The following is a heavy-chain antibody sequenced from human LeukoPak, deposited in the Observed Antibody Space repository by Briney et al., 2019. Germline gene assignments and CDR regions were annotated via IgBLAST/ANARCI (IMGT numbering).Heavy chain of an antibody. CDR1: GFTFSSYA. V-gene: IGHV3-23*01. J-gene: IGHJ4*02. Sequence: WGSLRLSCAASGFTFSSYAMSWVRQAAGKGLEWVSAISGSGGSTYYADSVKGRFTISRDNSKNTLYLQMNSLRAEDTAVYYCAKLEGLYGSGSYPIDYWGQGTLVTVSS. D-gene: IGHD3-10*01. CDR3: AKLEGLYGSGSYPIDY. CDR2: ISGSGGST.